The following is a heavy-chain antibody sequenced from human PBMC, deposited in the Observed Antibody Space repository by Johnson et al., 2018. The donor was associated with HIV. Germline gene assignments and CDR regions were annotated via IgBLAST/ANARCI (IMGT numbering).Heavy chain of an antibody. CDR1: GFTFSSYG. Sequence: VQLVESGGGVVQPGRSLRLSCVASGFTFSSYGIHWVRQAPGKGLEWVAIISYDGSNKYYADSVKGRFTISRDTSKNTLYLQMNSLRAEDTAVYYCARDGGIGSTREDAFDIWGQGTMVIVSS. V-gene: IGHV3-30*05. D-gene: IGHD2-2*01. CDR2: ISYDGSNK. J-gene: IGHJ3*02. CDR3: ARDGGIGSTREDAFDI.